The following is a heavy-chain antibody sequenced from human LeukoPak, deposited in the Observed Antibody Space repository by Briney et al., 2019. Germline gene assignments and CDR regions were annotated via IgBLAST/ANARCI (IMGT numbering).Heavy chain of an antibody. CDR1: GFTFSVYS. Sequence: GGSLRLSCAASGFTFSVYSMNWVRQPPGMGLEWVPYITSNSATIQYADSVKGRFTISRDNAKNSLSPQMNSLRDEDTAVYYCARSVGGHFDYWGQGMLVTVSS. CDR3: ARSVGGHFDY. CDR2: ITSNSATI. J-gene: IGHJ4*02. D-gene: IGHD3-16*01. V-gene: IGHV3-48*02.